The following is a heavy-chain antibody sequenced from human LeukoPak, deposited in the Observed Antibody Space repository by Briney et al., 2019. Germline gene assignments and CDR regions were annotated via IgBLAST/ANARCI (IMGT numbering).Heavy chain of an antibody. CDR1: GFTFDDYS. Sequence: GRSLRLSCAASGFTFDDYSMHWVRQAPGKGLEWASGISWNSGSIGYADSVKGRFTISRDNAKNSLYLQINSLRAEDTALYYCAKDMGPRRGWVDYWGQGTLVTVSS. V-gene: IGHV3-9*01. D-gene: IGHD3-10*01. CDR3: AKDMGPRRGWVDY. J-gene: IGHJ4*02. CDR2: ISWNSGSI.